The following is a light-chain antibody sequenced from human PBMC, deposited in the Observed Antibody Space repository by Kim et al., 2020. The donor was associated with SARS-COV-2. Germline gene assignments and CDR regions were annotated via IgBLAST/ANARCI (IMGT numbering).Light chain of an antibody. CDR1: QSVTTD. V-gene: IGKV3-15*01. CDR3: QQYGSWPRT. Sequence: ACPGERATPSCGASQSVTTDLAWYQQKPGQAPRLLICGASTRATGIPARFSGSGSGTEFTLTISSLQSEDFAVYYCQQYGSWPRTFGQGTKVDIK. J-gene: IGKJ1*01. CDR2: GAS.